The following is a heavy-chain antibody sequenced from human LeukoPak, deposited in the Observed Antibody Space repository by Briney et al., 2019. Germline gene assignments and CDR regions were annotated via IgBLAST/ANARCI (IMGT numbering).Heavy chain of an antibody. CDR1: GGSISSRNW. D-gene: IGHD2-2*01. V-gene: IGHV4-4*02. Sequence: SGTLSLTCAVSGGSISSRNWWGWVRQPPGKGLEWIWEIYHSGSTNYNPSLKSRVTISVDKSKNQFSLKLSSVTAADTAVYYCARGLVGYCSSTSCYSWFDPWGQGTLVTVSS. CDR2: IYHSGST. J-gene: IGHJ5*02. CDR3: ARGLVGYCSSTSCYSWFDP.